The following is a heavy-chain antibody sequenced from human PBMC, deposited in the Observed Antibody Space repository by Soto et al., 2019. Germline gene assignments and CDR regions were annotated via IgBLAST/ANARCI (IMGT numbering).Heavy chain of an antibody. CDR2: IKTDGSDK. J-gene: IGHJ4*02. CDR3: LRPFPSASSEY. V-gene: IGHV3-7*01. Sequence: EVQLVESGGDLVQPGGSLRLSCVASGFTFSSSWMSWVRHTPGKGLEWAASIKTDGSDKYYLDSVKGRFTISRDNTKNSLFLQMIRLRTEDTAMYYCLRPFPSASSEYWGQGTLVTVSS. D-gene: IGHD1-26*01. CDR1: GFTFSSSW.